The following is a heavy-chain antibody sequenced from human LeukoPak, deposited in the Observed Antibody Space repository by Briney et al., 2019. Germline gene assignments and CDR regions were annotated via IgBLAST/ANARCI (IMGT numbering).Heavy chain of an antibody. V-gene: IGHV4-30-4*01. D-gene: IGHD3-10*01. CDR3: ARGPYGSGSYY. CDR2: IYYSGTT. J-gene: IGHJ4*02. Sequence: SETLSRTCTVSGGSISSGDYYWSWIRQPPGKGLEWIGYIYYSGTTYYNPSLKSRVTISVDTSKNQFSLKLTSVTAADTAVYFCARGPYGSGSYYWGQGTLVTVSS. CDR1: GGSISSGDYY.